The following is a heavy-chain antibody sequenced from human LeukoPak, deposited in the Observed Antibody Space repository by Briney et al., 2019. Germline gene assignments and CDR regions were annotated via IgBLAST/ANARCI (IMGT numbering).Heavy chain of an antibody. CDR3: AKESITMIVVVISGGDFDY. Sequence: GGSLRLSCAASGFTFSSYAMSWVRQAPGKGLEWVSAISGSGGSTYYADSVKGRFTISRDNSKNTLYLQMNSLRAEDTAVYYCAKESITMIVVVISGGDFDYWGQGTLVTVSS. D-gene: IGHD3-22*01. CDR2: ISGSGGST. V-gene: IGHV3-23*01. J-gene: IGHJ4*02. CDR1: GFTFSSYA.